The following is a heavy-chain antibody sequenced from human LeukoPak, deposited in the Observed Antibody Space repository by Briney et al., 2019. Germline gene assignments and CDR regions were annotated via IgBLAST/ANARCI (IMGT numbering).Heavy chain of an antibody. CDR1: GYSISRGYY. CDR2: IYHTVST. Sequence: SETLSLTCGVSGYSISRGYYWAWIRQPPGKGLEGIGTIYHTVSTYYNPSLESRVTISVDTSKNEFSLNLNSVTAADTAVYYCARAGWIITSGIDYWGQGALVPVSS. J-gene: IGHJ4*02. D-gene: IGHD3-10*01. CDR3: ARAGWIITSGIDY. V-gene: IGHV4-38-2*01.